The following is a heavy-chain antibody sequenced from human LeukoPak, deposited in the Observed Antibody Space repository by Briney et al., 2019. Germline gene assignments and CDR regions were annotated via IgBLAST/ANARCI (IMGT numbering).Heavy chain of an antibody. Sequence: GGSLRLSCAASGFTFSSYAMSWVRQAPGKGLEWVSAISGSGGSTYYADSVKGRFTISRDNSKSTLYLQMNSLRAEDTAVYYCAKGVNYGDYGHDYWGQGTLVTVSS. J-gene: IGHJ4*02. V-gene: IGHV3-23*01. CDR2: ISGSGGST. CDR1: GFTFSSYA. D-gene: IGHD4-17*01. CDR3: AKGVNYGDYGHDY.